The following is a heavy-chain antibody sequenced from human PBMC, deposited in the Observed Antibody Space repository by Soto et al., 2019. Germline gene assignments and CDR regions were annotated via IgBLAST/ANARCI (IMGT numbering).Heavy chain of an antibody. D-gene: IGHD3-10*01. CDR2: IIPIFGTA. V-gene: IGHV1-69*13. J-gene: IGHJ3*02. CDR1: GGTFSSYA. Sequence: GASVKVSCKASGGTFSSYAISWVRQAPGQGLEWMGGIIPIFGTANYAQKFQGRVTITADESTSTAYMELSSLRSEDTAVYYCARVSPIGSTDQVAIDIWGQGTMVTVSS. CDR3: ARVSPIGSTDQVAIDI.